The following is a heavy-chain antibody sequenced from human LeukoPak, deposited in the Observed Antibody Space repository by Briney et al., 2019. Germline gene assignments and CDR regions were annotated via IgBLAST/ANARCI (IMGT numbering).Heavy chain of an antibody. Sequence: SETLSLTCTVSGSSISSGGYYWGWIRQPPGKGLEWIGSIYYSGSTYYNPSLKSRVTISVDTSKSQFSLKLSSVTAADTAVYYCASPGGRPTKYWGQGTLVTVSS. CDR2: IYYSGST. V-gene: IGHV4-39*01. CDR3: ASPGGRPTKY. J-gene: IGHJ4*02. CDR1: GSSISSGGYY. D-gene: IGHD4-23*01.